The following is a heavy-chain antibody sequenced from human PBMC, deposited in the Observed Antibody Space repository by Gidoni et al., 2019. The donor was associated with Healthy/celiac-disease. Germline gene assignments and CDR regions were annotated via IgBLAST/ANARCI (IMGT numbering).Heavy chain of an antibody. Sequence: QVQLVQSGAEVKKPGSSVKVSCKASGGPFSSYAISWVRQAPGQGLEWMGRIIPILGIANYAQKFQGRVTITADKSTSTAYMELSSLRSEDTAVYYCASSCSSTSCYAYFDYWGQGTLVTVSS. CDR1: GGPFSSYA. CDR2: IIPILGIA. V-gene: IGHV1-69*04. D-gene: IGHD2-2*01. J-gene: IGHJ4*02. CDR3: ASSCSSTSCYAYFDY.